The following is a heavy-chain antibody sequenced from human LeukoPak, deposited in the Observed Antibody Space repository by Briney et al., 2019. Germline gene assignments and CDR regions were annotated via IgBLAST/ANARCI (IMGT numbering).Heavy chain of an antibody. D-gene: IGHD3-22*01. J-gene: IGHJ4*02. CDR1: GYSFTTYG. V-gene: IGHV1-18*01. Sequence: GASVKVSCKASGYSFTTYGISWVRQAPGQGLEWLGWSSGRTGNTNYAQKVQGRVTMTTDTSTSTAYMELRSLTSDDTAVYYCARSYCDRSGQRYFDYWGQGSLVTVSS. CDR3: ARSYCDRSGQRYFDY. CDR2: SSGRTGNT.